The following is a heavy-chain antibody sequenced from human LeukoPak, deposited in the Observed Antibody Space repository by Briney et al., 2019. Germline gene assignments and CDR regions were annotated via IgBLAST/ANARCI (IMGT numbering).Heavy chain of an antibody. CDR2: VKQDGSVE. J-gene: IGHJ5*02. CDR1: GFTYTNYW. Sequence: GGSLRLSCAASGFTYTNYWMAWVRQAPGKGLQWVASVKQDGSVEYYVDSVKGRFTISRDNAKNSHYLQMNSLRVEDMAVYYCARWADDSGIYYIASWGQGTLVTVSS. V-gene: IGHV3-7*01. CDR3: ARWADDSGIYYIAS. D-gene: IGHD3-10*01.